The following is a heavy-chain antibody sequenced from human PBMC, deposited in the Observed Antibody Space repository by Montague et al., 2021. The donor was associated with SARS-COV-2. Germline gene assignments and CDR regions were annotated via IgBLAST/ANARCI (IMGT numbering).Heavy chain of an antibody. Sequence: TLSLTCTVSGGSISSGSYYWSWIRQPAGKGLEWIGRIYTSGSTNYNPSLKSRVTISVDTSKNQFSLKLSSVTAADTAVYYCARGSSILWWWPFDYWGQGTLVAVFS. D-gene: IGHD2-21*01. J-gene: IGHJ4*02. CDR2: IYTSGST. CDR3: ARGSSILWWWPFDY. V-gene: IGHV4-61*02. CDR1: GGSISSGSYY.